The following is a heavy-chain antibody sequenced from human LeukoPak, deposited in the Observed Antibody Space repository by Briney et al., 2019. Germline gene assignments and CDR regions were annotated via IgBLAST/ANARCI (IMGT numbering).Heavy chain of an antibody. D-gene: IGHD6-19*01. CDR3: AKSGWHSSGWYEDYYYYMDV. CDR1: GFTVTSNY. CDR2: ISGSGGST. V-gene: IGHV3-23*01. Sequence: GGSLRLSCAASGFTVTSNYMSWVRQAPGKGLEWVSAISGSGGSTYYADSVKGRFTISRDNSKNTLYLQMNSLRAEDTAVYYCAKSGWHSSGWYEDYYYYMDVWGKGTTVTVSS. J-gene: IGHJ6*03.